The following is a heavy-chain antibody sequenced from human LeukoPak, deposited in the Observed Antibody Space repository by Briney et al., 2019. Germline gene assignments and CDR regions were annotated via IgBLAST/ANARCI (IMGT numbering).Heavy chain of an antibody. CDR3: ARGRNRYYDSSGDLDY. V-gene: IGHV1-8*01. D-gene: IGHD3-22*01. Sequence: GASVKVSCKASGYTFTSYDINWVRQATGQGLEWMGWMNPNSGNTGYAQKFQGRVTMTRNTSISTAYMELSSLRSEDTAVYYCARGRNRYYDSSGDLDYWGQGTLVTVSS. CDR1: GYTFTSYD. CDR2: MNPNSGNT. J-gene: IGHJ4*02.